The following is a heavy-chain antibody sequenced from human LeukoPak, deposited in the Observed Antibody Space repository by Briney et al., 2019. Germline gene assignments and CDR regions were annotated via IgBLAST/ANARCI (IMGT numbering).Heavy chain of an antibody. D-gene: IGHD6-19*01. V-gene: IGHV4-59*01. CDR1: GGSISSYY. CDR3: ARAGYSSGWWSYFDY. J-gene: IGHJ4*02. Sequence: PSETLSLTCTVSGGSISSYYWSWIRQPPGKGLEWIGYIYYSGSTNYNPSLKSRVTISVDTSKNQFSLKLSSVTAADTAVYYCARAGYSSGWWSYFDYWGQGTLVTVSS. CDR2: IYYSGST.